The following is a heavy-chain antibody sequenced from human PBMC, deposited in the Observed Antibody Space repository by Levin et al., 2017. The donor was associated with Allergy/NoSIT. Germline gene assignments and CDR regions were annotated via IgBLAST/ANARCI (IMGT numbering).Heavy chain of an antibody. CDR1: GFTFSSYG. V-gene: IGHV3-33*01. CDR3: ARKEVTPGDYSPGGYFDY. CDR2: IWYDGSNK. Sequence: GGSLRLSCAASGFTFSSYGMHWVRQAPGKGLEWVAVIWYDGSNKYYADSVKGRFTISRDNSKNTLYLQMNSLRAEDTAVYYCARKEVTPGDYSPGGYFDYWGQGTLVTVSS. J-gene: IGHJ4*02. D-gene: IGHD4-17*01.